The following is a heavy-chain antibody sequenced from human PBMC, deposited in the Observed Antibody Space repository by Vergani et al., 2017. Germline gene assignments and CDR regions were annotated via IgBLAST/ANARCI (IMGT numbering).Heavy chain of an antibody. V-gene: IGHV1-58*01. D-gene: IGHD3-22*01. Sequence: QMQLVQSGPEVKKPGTSVKVSCKASGFTFTSSAVQWVRQARGQRLEWIGWIVVGSGNTNYAQKFQERVTITRDMSTSTAYMELSSLRSEDTAVYYCARVLRAYYDSSGTNWFDPWGQGTLVTVSS. CDR3: ARVLRAYYDSSGTNWFDP. J-gene: IGHJ5*02. CDR2: IVVGSGNT. CDR1: GFTFTSSA.